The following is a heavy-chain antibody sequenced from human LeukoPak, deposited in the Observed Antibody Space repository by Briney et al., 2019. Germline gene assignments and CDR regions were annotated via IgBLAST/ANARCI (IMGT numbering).Heavy chain of an antibody. D-gene: IGHD5-12*01. J-gene: IGHJ4*02. CDR1: GFTFSSYA. V-gene: IGHV3-30-3*01. CDR3: ARDLRGYTGYNYYDY. Sequence: GGSLRLSCAASGFTFSSYAMHWVRQAPGKGLEWVAVISYDGSNKYYADSVKGRFTISRDNAKNSLYLQMNSLRAEDTAVYYCARDLRGYTGYNYYDYWGQGTLVTVSS. CDR2: ISYDGSNK.